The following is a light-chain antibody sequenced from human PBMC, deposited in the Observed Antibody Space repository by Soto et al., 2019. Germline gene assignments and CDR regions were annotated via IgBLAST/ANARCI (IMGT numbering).Light chain of an antibody. CDR3: CSYAGSHVL. V-gene: IGLV2-11*01. J-gene: IGLJ2*01. CDR2: DVS. CDR1: SSDVGGYNF. Sequence: QSVLTQPRSVSGSPGQSVTISCTGTSSDVGGYNFVSWYQQHPGKAPKLMIYDVSQRPSGVPDRFSGSKSGNTASLTISGLQDEDEADYYCCSYAGSHVLFGGGTKLTVL.